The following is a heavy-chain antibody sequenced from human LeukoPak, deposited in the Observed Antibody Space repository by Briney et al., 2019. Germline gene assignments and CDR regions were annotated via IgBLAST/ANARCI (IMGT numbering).Heavy chain of an antibody. CDR1: GFTFSSYG. CDR2: ITSSSSYI. CDR3: ARFIAAPYYFDY. Sequence: GGSLRLSCAASGFTFSSYGMIWVRQAPGKGLEWVSTITSSSSYIYYADSVKGRFTISRDNAKNSLYLQMNSLRAEDTAVYYCARFIAAPYYFDYWGRGTLVTVSS. J-gene: IGHJ4*02. V-gene: IGHV3-21*01. D-gene: IGHD6-13*01.